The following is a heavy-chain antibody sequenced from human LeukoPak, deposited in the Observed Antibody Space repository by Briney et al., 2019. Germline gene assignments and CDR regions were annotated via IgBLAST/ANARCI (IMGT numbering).Heavy chain of an antibody. V-gene: IGHV1-69*13. CDR1: GGTFSSYA. D-gene: IGHD6-19*01. CDR3: ARVSRYSSGWSGGYYGMDV. CDR2: IIPIFGTA. Sequence: SVKVSCKASGGTFSSYAISWVRQAPGQGLEWMGGIIPIFGTANYAQKFQGRVTITADESTSTAYMELSSLRSEDTAVYYCARVSRYSSGWSGGYYGMDVWGQGTTVTVSS. J-gene: IGHJ6*02.